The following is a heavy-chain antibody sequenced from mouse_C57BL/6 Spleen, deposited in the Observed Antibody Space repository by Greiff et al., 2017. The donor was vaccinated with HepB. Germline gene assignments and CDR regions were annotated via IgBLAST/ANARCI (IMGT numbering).Heavy chain of an antibody. D-gene: IGHD2-5*01. V-gene: IGHV5-16*01. CDR2: INYDGSST. J-gene: IGHJ2*01. CDR1: GFTFSDYY. Sequence: EVQLMESEGGLVQPGSSMKLSCTASGFTFSDYYMAWVRQVPEKGLEWVANINYDGSSTYYLDSLKSRFIISRDNAKNILYLQMSSLKSEDTATYYCARGGDSNYPFDYWGQGTTLTVSS. CDR3: ARGGDSNYPFDY.